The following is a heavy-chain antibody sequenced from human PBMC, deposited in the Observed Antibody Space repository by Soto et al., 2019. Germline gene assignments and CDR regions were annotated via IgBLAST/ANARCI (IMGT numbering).Heavy chain of an antibody. D-gene: IGHD6-13*01. CDR3: ARASSSGAFFDY. Sequence: SGGSLRLSCAASGFTFSSYGMHWVRQAPGKGLEWVAVIWYDGSNKYYADSVKGRFTISRDNSKNTLYLQMNSLRAEDTAVYYCARASSSGAFFDYWGQGTLVTVSS. V-gene: IGHV3-30*19. CDR2: IWYDGSNK. CDR1: GFTFSSYG. J-gene: IGHJ4*02.